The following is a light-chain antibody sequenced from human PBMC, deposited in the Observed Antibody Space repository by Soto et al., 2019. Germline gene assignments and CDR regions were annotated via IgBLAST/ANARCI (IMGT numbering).Light chain of an antibody. Sequence: DIQMTQSPSTLSASVGDRVTITCRASQSISSWLAWYQQKPGKAPKLLIYKASSLESGVTSRFSGSGSGTEFPLTISSLQPDDFETYYCQQYNSYPWTFGQGTKVEIK. V-gene: IGKV1-5*03. CDR1: QSISSW. CDR3: QQYNSYPWT. J-gene: IGKJ1*01. CDR2: KAS.